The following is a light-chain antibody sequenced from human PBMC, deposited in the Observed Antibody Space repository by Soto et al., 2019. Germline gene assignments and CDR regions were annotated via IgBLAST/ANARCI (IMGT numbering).Light chain of an antibody. CDR2: DAS. Sequence: EIVLTQSPATLSLSPGERATLSCRASQSVSTYLAWCQQKPGQAPRLLIYDASTSATGIPARFSGSGSGTDFTLTISSLEPEDFAVYFCQQRSNWRPTWTFGQGTKVEIK. CDR1: QSVSTY. V-gene: IGKV3-11*01. CDR3: QQRSNWRPTWT. J-gene: IGKJ1*01.